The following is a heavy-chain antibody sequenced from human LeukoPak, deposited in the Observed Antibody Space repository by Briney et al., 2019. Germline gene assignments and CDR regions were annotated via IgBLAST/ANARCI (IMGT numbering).Heavy chain of an antibody. V-gene: IGHV4-31*03. CDR2: IYDSGST. J-gene: IGHJ3*02. D-gene: IGHD1-26*01. CDR1: GGSISGGGYY. CDR3: ARDVGRYHGFDI. Sequence: PSETLSLTCSVSGGSISGGGYYWSWIRQLPGKGLEWIGYIYDSGSTYYNPSLESRLTISVDTSKSQFSLKLTSLTAADTAVYYCARDVGRYHGFDIWGQGTVVTVSS.